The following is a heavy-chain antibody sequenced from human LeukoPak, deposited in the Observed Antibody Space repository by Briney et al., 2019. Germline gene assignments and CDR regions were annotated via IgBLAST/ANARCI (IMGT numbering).Heavy chain of an antibody. J-gene: IGHJ3*02. V-gene: IGHV4-59*08. CDR1: GASISSYY. CDR3: ARHGGATMIVGFLHALDI. D-gene: IGHD3-22*01. CDR2: IYYSGST. Sequence: PSETLSLTCTVSGASISSYYWSWIRQPPGKGLDWIGYIYYSGSTNYNPSLKSRVTISVDTSKNQFSLKLSSVTAADTAVYYCARHGGATMIVGFLHALDIWGQGTMVTVSS.